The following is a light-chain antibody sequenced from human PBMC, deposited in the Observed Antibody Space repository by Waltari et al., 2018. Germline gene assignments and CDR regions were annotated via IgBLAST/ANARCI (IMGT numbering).Light chain of an antibody. Sequence: DIVMTQSPKPLAVSLGERANINCQSSQSVLYSSNNKNYLDCYQQKPGQPPKLLIYWASTRESGVPDRFSGSWSGTDFTLTISSLQAEDVAVYYCQQYYSIPITFGPGTKVDIK. CDR3: QQYYSIPIT. J-gene: IGKJ3*01. CDR2: WAS. CDR1: QSVLYSSNNKNY. V-gene: IGKV4-1*01.